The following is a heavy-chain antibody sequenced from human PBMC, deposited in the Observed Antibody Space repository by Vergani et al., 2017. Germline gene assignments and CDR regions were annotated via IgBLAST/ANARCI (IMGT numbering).Heavy chain of an antibody. J-gene: IGHJ5*02. CDR2: IDPSDSYT. Sequence: EVQLVQSGAEVKKPGESLRISCKGSGYSFTSYWISWVRQMPGKGLEWMGRIDPSDSYTNYSPCFQGHVTISADKSISTAYLQWSSLKASDTSMYYCARVGWSYYDSSGYYYAPGGWFDPWGQGTLVTVSS. V-gene: IGHV5-10-1*03. CDR1: GYSFTSYW. D-gene: IGHD3-22*01. CDR3: ARVGWSYYDSSGYYYAPGGWFDP.